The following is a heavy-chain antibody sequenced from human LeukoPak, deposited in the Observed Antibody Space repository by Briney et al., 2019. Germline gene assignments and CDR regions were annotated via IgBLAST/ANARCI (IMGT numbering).Heavy chain of an antibody. J-gene: IGHJ4*02. V-gene: IGHV4-61*05. CDR3: ARIQWLVRFDY. CDR1: GGSISGSSYY. CDR2: IYYSGST. D-gene: IGHD6-19*01. Sequence: SETLSLTCTVSGGSISGSSYYWGWIRQPPGKGLEWIGYIYYSGSTNYNPSLKSRVTISVDTSKNQFSLKLSSVTAADTAVYYCARIQWLVRFDYWGQGTLVTVSS.